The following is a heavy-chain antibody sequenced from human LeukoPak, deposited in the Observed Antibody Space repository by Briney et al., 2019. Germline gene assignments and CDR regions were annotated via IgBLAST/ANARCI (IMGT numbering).Heavy chain of an antibody. CDR2: ISGSGGST. D-gene: IGHD2-21*01. V-gene: IGHV3-23*01. CDR1: GFTFSSYA. Sequence: GGSLRLSCAASGFTFSSYAMSWGRQAPGKGLDWVSAISGSGGSTYYADSVKGRFTISRDNSKNTLYLQMNSLRAEDTAAYYCAKETLFGGFNRYWGQGTLVTVSS. CDR3: AKETLFGGFNRY. J-gene: IGHJ4*02.